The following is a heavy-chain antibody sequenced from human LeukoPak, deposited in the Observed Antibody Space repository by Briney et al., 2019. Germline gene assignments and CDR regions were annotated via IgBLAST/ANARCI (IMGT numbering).Heavy chain of an antibody. Sequence: SETLSLTCTVSGGSISSYYWSWIRQPPGKGLEWIGYIYYSGSTNYTPSLKSRVTISVDTSKNQFSLNLSSVTAADTAVYYCARGGSYAQYYFDYWGQGTLVTVSS. CDR3: ARGGSYAQYYFDY. CDR2: IYYSGST. J-gene: IGHJ4*02. V-gene: IGHV4-59*01. CDR1: GGSISSYY. D-gene: IGHD1-26*01.